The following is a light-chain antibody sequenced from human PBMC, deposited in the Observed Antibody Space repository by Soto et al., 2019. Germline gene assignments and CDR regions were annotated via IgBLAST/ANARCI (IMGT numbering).Light chain of an antibody. CDR2: AAS. V-gene: IGKV1-9*01. J-gene: IGKJ5*01. Sequence: DIQLTQSPAFLSASVGDRVTITCRASQGVSRYLVWYQQKPAKAPKLLIYAASTLQSGVPSRCSGSGSGTEFTLTIISLQPEDFATYYCQQLNSYPITFCQGTRLEIK. CDR3: QQLNSYPIT. CDR1: QGVSRY.